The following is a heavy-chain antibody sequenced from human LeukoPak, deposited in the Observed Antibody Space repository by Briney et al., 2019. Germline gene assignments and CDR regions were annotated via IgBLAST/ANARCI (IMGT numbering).Heavy chain of an antibody. CDR1: GFTFSSYA. D-gene: IGHD6-13*01. CDR2: INNDGSTT. J-gene: IGHJ4*02. Sequence: TGGSLRLSCAASGFTFSSYAMSWVRQAPGKGLVWVSLINNDGSTTTYADSVKGRFTISRDNAKNTLYLQMNSLRAEDTAVYYCARDGIAAAGDFDYWGQGTLVTVSS. CDR3: ARDGIAAAGDFDY. V-gene: IGHV3-74*01.